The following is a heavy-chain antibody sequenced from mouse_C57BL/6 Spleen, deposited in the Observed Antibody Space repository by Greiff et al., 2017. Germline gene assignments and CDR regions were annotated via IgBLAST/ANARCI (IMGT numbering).Heavy chain of an antibody. Sequence: VQLQQSGAELVRPGTSVKVSCKASGYAFTNYLIEWVKQRPGQGLEWIGVINPGSGGTNYNEKFKGKATLTADKSSSTAYMQLSSLTSEDSAVYFCARPSYYGSSYGYAMDYWGQGTSVTVSS. CDR1: GYAFTNYL. CDR3: ARPSYYGSSYGYAMDY. D-gene: IGHD1-1*01. J-gene: IGHJ4*01. CDR2: INPGSGGT. V-gene: IGHV1-54*01.